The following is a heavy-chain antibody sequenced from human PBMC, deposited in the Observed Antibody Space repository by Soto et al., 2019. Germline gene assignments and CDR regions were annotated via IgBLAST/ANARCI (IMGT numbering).Heavy chain of an antibody. CDR3: ARDGLNAAYYYYGMDV. CDR2: ISAYNGNT. Sequence: ASVKVSCKASGYTCTSYGISWVRQAPGQGLEWMGWISAYNGNTNYAQKLQGRVTMTTDTSTSTAYVELRSLRSDDTAVYYCARDGLNAAYYYYGMDVWGQGTTVTVSS. J-gene: IGHJ6*02. V-gene: IGHV1-18*01. D-gene: IGHD3-22*01. CDR1: GYTCTSYG.